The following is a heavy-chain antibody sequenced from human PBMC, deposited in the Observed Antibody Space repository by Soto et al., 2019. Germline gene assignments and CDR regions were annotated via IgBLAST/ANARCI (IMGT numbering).Heavy chain of an antibody. CDR2: ISSRRTYI. CDR3: ARGRDWFDP. Sequence: ESGGGLVKPGGSLRLSCAASGFTFSNYTINWVRQAPGKGLEWVSSISSRRTYIYYADSVKGRFTISRDNAKNSLFLQMNSLRVEDTAVYYCARGRDWFDPWGQGTLVTVSS. J-gene: IGHJ5*02. CDR1: GFTFSNYT. V-gene: IGHV3-21*01.